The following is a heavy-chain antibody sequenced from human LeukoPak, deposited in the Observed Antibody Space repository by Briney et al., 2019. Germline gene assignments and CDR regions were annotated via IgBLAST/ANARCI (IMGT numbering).Heavy chain of an antibody. V-gene: IGHV4-34*01. CDR1: GGSFSGYY. J-gene: IGHJ3*02. CDR2: INHSGST. CDR3: ARGRKSITMIVVVITKRKYAFDI. D-gene: IGHD3-22*01. Sequence: SETLSLTCAVYGGSFSGYYWSWIHQPPGKGLEWIGEINHSGSTNYNPSLKSRVTISVDTSKNQFSLKLSSVTAADTAVYYCARGRKSITMIVVVITKRKYAFDIWGQGTMVTVSS.